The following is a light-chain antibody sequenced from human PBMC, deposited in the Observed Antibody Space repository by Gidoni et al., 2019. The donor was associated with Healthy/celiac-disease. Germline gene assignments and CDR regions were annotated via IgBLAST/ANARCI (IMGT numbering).Light chain of an antibody. CDR3: LLYYGGAQV. V-gene: IGLV7-43*01. CDR1: TGAVTSGYY. Sequence: QTVVTQEPSLTVYPGGTVTLTCASSTGAVTSGYYPNWFQQKPGQAPRSLIYSTSNEHSWTPALFSGSLLGGKAALTLSGVQPEDEAEYYCLLYYGGAQVFGGGTKLTVL. CDR2: STS. J-gene: IGLJ3*02.